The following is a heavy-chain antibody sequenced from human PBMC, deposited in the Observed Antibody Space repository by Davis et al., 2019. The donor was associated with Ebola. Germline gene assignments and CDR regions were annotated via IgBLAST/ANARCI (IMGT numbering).Heavy chain of an antibody. D-gene: IGHD1-26*01. J-gene: IGHJ6*02. CDR1: GFTFSSYA. CDR3: ARGGKRYYYGMDV. Sequence: GESLKISCAASGFTFSSYAMSWVRQAPGKGLEWVSAISGSVGSTYYADSVKGRFTISRDNSKNTLYLQMNSLRAEDTAVYYCARGGKRYYYGMDVWGQGTTVTVSS. V-gene: IGHV3-23*01. CDR2: ISGSVGST.